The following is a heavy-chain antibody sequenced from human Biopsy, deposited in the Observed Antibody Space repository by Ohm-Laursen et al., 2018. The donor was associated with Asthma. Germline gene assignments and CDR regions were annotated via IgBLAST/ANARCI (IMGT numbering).Heavy chain of an antibody. D-gene: IGHD4-23*01. Sequence: RSLRLSCAASGFTLSIYDIHWVRQAPGKGLEWVAVISYDGGNKFYGDSVKGRFTLSRDNSRNTLYLQMNSLRVEDTAIYYCARIHERWTSIQDDALDIWGQGTMVIVSS. CDR2: ISYDGGNK. J-gene: IGHJ3*02. CDR1: GFTLSIYD. V-gene: IGHV3-30*03. CDR3: ARIHERWTSIQDDALDI.